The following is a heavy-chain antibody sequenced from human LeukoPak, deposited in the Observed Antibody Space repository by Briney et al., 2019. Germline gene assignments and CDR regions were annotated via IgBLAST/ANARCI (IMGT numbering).Heavy chain of an antibody. Sequence: GGSLRLSCAASGFTFNNYAMSWVRQAPGKGLEWVSTITGSGGSTYSADSVKGRLTTSRDNSKNTLYLQMNSLGADDTALYYCARNQDSSWYYYYMDVWGKGTTVTVSS. CDR1: GFTFNNYA. D-gene: IGHD6-13*01. J-gene: IGHJ6*03. CDR3: ARNQDSSWYYYYMDV. V-gene: IGHV3-23*01. CDR2: ITGSGGST.